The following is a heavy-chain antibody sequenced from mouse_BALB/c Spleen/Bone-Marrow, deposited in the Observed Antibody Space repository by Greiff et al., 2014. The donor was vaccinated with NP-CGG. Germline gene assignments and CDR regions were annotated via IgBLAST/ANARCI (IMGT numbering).Heavy chain of an antibody. D-gene: IGHD1-1*01. CDR1: GFNIKDTY. V-gene: IGHV14-3*02. J-gene: IGHJ1*01. CDR2: IDPANGNT. CDR3: ARGGSSYGWYFDV. Sequence: EVQLQQSGAELVKPGASVKLSCTASGFNIKDTYMHWVKQRPEQGLEWIGRIDPANGNTKYGPKFPGKATRTADTSSNTAYLQLSSLTSEDTAVYYCARGGSSYGWYFDVWGAGTTVTVSS.